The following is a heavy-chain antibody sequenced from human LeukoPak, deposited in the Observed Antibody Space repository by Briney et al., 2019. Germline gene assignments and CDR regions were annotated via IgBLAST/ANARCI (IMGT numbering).Heavy chain of an antibody. CDR2: TYYRSKWYN. D-gene: IGHD3-10*01. V-gene: IGHV6-1*01. J-gene: IGHJ6*02. Sequence: SQTLSLTCAISGDSVSSKSAAWNWIRQSPSRGLEWLGRTYYRSKWYNEYAVSVKSRITITPDTSKNQVSLQLNSVTPEDTAVYYCARGSYGSGSYYYYYGTDVWGQGTTVTVSS. CDR1: GDSVSSKSAA. CDR3: ARGSYGSGSYYYYYGTDV.